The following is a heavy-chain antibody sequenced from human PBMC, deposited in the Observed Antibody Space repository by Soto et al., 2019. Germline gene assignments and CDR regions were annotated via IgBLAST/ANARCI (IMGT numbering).Heavy chain of an antibody. J-gene: IGHJ5*02. D-gene: IGHD3-22*01. CDR3: EKNRGSGYYNNWFDP. CDR2: ISGSGGST. V-gene: IGHV3-23*01. Sequence: PGGSLRLSCAASGFTFSSYAMSWVRQAPGKGLEWVSAISGSGGSTYYADSVKGRFTISRDNSKNTLYLQMNSLRAEDTAVYYCEKNRGSGYYNNWFDPWGQGTLVTVSS. CDR1: GFTFSSYA.